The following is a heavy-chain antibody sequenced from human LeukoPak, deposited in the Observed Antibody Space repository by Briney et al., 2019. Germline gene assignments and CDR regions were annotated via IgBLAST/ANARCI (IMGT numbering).Heavy chain of an antibody. Sequence: SGGSLRLSCAVSGFTSEFTFSDYEMYWVRQAPGKGLEWVSYISSSGSTIYYADSVKGRFTISRDNAKNSLYLQMNSLRAEDTAVYYCAREYCSGGSCSAGNYWGQGTLVTVSS. CDR1: GFTSEFTFSDYE. V-gene: IGHV3-48*03. CDR3: AREYCSGGSCSAGNY. D-gene: IGHD2-15*01. CDR2: ISSSGSTI. J-gene: IGHJ4*02.